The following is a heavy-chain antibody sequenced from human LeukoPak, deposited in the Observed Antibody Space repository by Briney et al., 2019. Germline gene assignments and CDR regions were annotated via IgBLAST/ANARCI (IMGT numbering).Heavy chain of an antibody. CDR2: IYSGGST. J-gene: IGHJ1*01. CDR3: ARVSGSYDFQH. CDR1: GFTVSSNY. D-gene: IGHD1-26*01. Sequence: GGSLRLSCAASGFTVSSNYMSWVRQAPGKGLEWVSVIYSGGSTYYADSVKGRFTISRDNSKNMLYLQMNSLRAEDTAVYYCARVSGSYDFQHWGQGTLVTVSS. V-gene: IGHV3-53*01.